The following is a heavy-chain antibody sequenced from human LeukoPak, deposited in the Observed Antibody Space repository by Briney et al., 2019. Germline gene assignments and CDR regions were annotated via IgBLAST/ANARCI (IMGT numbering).Heavy chain of an antibody. V-gene: IGHV3-23*01. CDR2: IRGSGGST. D-gene: IGHD6-13*01. J-gene: IGHJ4*02. Sequence: GGSLRLSCAASGFTVRTYWMSWVRQAPGKGLEWVSAIRGSGGSTYYADSVKGRFTISRDNSKNTLYLQMNSLRAEDTAVYYCAKRVPYGSSWYYFDYWGQGTLVTVSS. CDR1: GFTVRTYW. CDR3: AKRVPYGSSWYYFDY.